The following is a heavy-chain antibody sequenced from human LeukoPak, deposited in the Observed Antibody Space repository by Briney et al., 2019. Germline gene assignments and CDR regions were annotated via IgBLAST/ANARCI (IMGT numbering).Heavy chain of an antibody. J-gene: IGHJ5*02. Sequence: GGSLRLSCAASGFTFSSYSMNWVRQAPGKGLEWVSSISSSSSYIYYADSVKGRFTISRDNAKNSLYLQMNSLRAEDTAVYYCARDGDCSGGSCDSGWFDPWGQGTLVTVSS. CDR3: ARDGDCSGGSCDSGWFDP. CDR2: ISSSSSYI. D-gene: IGHD2-15*01. V-gene: IGHV3-21*01. CDR1: GFTFSSYS.